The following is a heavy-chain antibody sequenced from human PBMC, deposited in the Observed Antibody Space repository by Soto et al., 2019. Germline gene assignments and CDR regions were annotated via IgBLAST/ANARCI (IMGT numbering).Heavy chain of an antibody. V-gene: IGHV1-18*01. D-gene: IGHD2-21*02. J-gene: IGHJ6*02. CDR1: GYTFTSYG. Sequence: ASVKVSCKASGYTFTSYGISWVRQAPGQGLEWMGWISAYNGNTNYAQKLQGRVTMTTDISTSTAYMELRSLRSDDTAVYYCARGMEGAYCGGDCSVDVWGPGTTVTVSS. CDR2: ISAYNGNT. CDR3: ARGMEGAYCGGDCSVDV.